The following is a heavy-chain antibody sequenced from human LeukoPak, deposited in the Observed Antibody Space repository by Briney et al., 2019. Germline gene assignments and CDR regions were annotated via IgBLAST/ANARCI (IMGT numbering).Heavy chain of an antibody. CDR1: GFTFSSYA. CDR2: ISASGGNT. V-gene: IGHV3-23*01. D-gene: IGHD5-18*01. Sequence: GGSLRLSCTASGFTFSSYAMSWVRQVPGEGLEWVSGISASGGNTYHADSVKGRFTISRDNSKNTLYLQMKSLRAEDTAVYYCAKGPWGGSGYSYVATPFDYWGQGTLVTVSS. CDR3: AKGPWGGSGYSYVATPFDY. J-gene: IGHJ4*02.